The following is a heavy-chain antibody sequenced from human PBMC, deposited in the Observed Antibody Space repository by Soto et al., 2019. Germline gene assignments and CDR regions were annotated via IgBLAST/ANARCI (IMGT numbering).Heavy chain of an antibody. CDR1: GFTPTTTP. Sequence: GGSLRLSCAGSGFTPTTTPLSWVRQPPGKGLEWVTTISGTASRTYYVDSVKGRFFISRDNAKNTETLQMNNLTLDDTAVYYCATSFRYFDNWGQGTRVTVSS. D-gene: IGHD3-9*01. V-gene: IGHV3-23*01. CDR2: ISGTASRT. CDR3: ATSFRYFDN. J-gene: IGHJ4*02.